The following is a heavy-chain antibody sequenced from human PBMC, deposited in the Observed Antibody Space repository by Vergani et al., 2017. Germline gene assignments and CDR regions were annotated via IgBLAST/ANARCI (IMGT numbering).Heavy chain of an antibody. CDR3: ARRRYYYDSSGPHDAFDI. CDR1: GYSFTSYW. V-gene: IGHV5-51*01. CDR2: IYPGDSDT. D-gene: IGHD3-22*01. J-gene: IGHJ3*02. Sequence: EVQLVQSGAEVKKPGESLKISCKGSGYSFTSYWIGWVRQMPGKGLEWLGIIYPGDSDTRYSPSFQGQVTISADKSISPAYLQWSSLNASDTAMDYCARRRYYYDSSGPHDAFDIWGQGTMVTVSS.